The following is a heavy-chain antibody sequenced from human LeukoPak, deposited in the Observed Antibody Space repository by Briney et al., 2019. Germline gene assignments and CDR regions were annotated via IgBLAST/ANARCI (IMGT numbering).Heavy chain of an antibody. CDR1: GGSISSYY. V-gene: IGHV4-59*12. CDR2: IYYSGST. CDR3: ARDLVYYGPFDY. D-gene: IGHD3-22*01. Sequence: SETLSLTCAVSGGSISSYYWSWIRQPPGKGLEWIGYIYYSGSTNYNPSLKSRVTISVDTSKNQFSLKLSSVTAADTAVYYCARDLVYYGPFDYWGQGTLVTVSS. J-gene: IGHJ4*02.